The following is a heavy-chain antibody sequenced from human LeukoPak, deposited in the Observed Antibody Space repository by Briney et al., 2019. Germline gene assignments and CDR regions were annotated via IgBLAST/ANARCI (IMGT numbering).Heavy chain of an antibody. CDR1: GFTFDEYA. J-gene: IGHJ4*02. Sequence: GGSLRLSCAASGFTFDEYAMHWVRQAPEKGLEWVSLISWDGGSTYYADSVKGRFTISRDNAKNSLYLQMNSLRAEDTAVYYCARGYYDSSGYRLDYWGQGTLVTVSS. CDR2: ISWDGGST. CDR3: ARGYYDSSGYRLDY. V-gene: IGHV3-43D*03. D-gene: IGHD3-22*01.